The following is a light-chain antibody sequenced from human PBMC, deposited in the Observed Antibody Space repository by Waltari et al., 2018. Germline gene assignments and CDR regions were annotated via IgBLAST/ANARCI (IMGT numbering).Light chain of an antibody. Sequence: QSALTQPASVSGSPGQSITISCSGTDSDVGAYDFVSWYHQHPGKAPHLIIYEVSNRPSVISNRFSASKSGNTASLTISGLQAEDEADYYCSSYTTSSAPGVFGTGTRVTVL. CDR3: SSYTTSSAPGV. CDR2: EVS. J-gene: IGLJ1*01. CDR1: DSDVGAYDF. V-gene: IGLV2-14*01.